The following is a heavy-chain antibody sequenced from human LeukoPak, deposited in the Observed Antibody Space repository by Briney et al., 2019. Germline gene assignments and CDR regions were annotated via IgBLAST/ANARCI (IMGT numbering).Heavy chain of an antibody. J-gene: IGHJ4*02. D-gene: IGHD7-27*01. CDR1: GFTFSSYT. CDR3: AKDGGLWVSAHWGDS. CDR2: ITTSDGNT. Sequence: GGSLRLSCAASGFTFSSYTMSWVRQAPGKGLEWVSTITTSDGNTYYADSVKGRFTVSRDNSKNTPFLQMNSLRAEDTAVYYCAKDGGLWVSAHWGDSWGRGTLVTVSS. V-gene: IGHV3-23*01.